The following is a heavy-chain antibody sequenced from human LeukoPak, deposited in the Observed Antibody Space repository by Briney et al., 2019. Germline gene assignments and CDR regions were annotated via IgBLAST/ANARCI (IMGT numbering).Heavy chain of an antibody. J-gene: IGHJ4*02. D-gene: IGHD7-27*01. CDR1: GFTFSSYT. CDR3: AKDGGLWVSAHWGDS. CDR2: ITTSDGNT. Sequence: GGSLRLSCAASGFTFSSYTMSWVRQAPGKGLEWVSTITTSDGNTYYADSVKGRFTVSRDNSKNTPFLQMNSLRAEDTAVYYCAKDGGLWVSAHWGDSWGRGTLVTVSS. V-gene: IGHV3-23*01.